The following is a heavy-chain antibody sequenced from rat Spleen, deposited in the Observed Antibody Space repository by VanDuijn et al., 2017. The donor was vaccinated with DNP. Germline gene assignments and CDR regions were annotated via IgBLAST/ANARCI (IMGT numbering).Heavy chain of an antibody. D-gene: IGHD4-3*01. CDR2: INSAGST. V-gene: IGHV3-3*01. CDR1: GYSITSSYR. CDR3: ARQHIVRDWFFDF. J-gene: IGHJ1*01. Sequence: EVQLQESGPGLVRPSQSLSLTCSVTGYSITSSYRWNWIRKFPGNKLGWMGYINSAGSTNYNPSVRSRISITRGKSKNQFFLQVNSVTTEYTATYYCARQHIVRDWFFDFWGPGTMVTVSS.